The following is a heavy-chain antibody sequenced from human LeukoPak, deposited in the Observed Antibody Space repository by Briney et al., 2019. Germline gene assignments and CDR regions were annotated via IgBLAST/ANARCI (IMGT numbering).Heavy chain of an antibody. CDR1: GLTFNSYW. J-gene: IGHJ4*02. CDR3: AKERYSSSSLFAVTPFDY. V-gene: IGHV3-7*01. CDR2: IKHDGSEM. Sequence: GGSLRLSCVVSGLTFNSYWMTWVRQAPGKGLEWVANIKHDGSEMYYVDSVKGRFTVSRDNARNSLYLQMNSLRAEDTAVYYCAKERYSSSSLFAVTPFDYWGQGTRITVSS. D-gene: IGHD6-13*01.